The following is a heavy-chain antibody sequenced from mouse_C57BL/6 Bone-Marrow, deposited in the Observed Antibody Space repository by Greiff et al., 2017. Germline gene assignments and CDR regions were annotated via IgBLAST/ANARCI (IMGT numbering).Heavy chain of an antibody. D-gene: IGHD2-12*01. CDR2: IYPGGGYT. CDR1: GYTFTNYW. Sequence: QVQLKQSGAELVRPGTSVKMSFKASGYTFTNYWIGWAKQRPGHGLEWIGDIYPGGGYTNYNDKFKGKATLTADKSASTAYMQFSSLTSEDSAIYYCARSAYYSSWFAYWGQGTMVTVSA. CDR3: ARSAYYSSWFAY. J-gene: IGHJ3*01. V-gene: IGHV1-63*01.